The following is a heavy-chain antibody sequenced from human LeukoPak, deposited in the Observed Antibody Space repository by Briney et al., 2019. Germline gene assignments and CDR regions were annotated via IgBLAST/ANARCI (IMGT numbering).Heavy chain of an antibody. V-gene: IGHV4-59*01. CDR3: ARETYYYGSGSSSTYNWFDP. CDR2: IYYSGST. CDR1: GGSISNYY. J-gene: IGHJ5*02. D-gene: IGHD3-10*01. Sequence: SETLSLTCTVSGGSISNYYWSWIRQPPGKGLEWIGYIYYSGSTNYNPSLKSRVTISVDTSKNQFSLKLSSVTAADTAVYYCARETYYYGSGSSSTYNWFDPWGQGTLVIVSS.